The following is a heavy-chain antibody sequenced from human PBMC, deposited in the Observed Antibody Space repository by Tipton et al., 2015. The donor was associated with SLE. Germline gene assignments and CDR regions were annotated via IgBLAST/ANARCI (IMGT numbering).Heavy chain of an antibody. CDR2: FYYTGST. CDR3: ARAAEGITISGVVSNWFDS. D-gene: IGHD3-3*01. V-gene: IGHV4-59*11. J-gene: IGHJ5*01. CDR1: GGSISRHF. Sequence: TLSLTCTVSGGSISRHFWSWIRQTPRQGLEWIGHFYYTGSTNYNPSLKGRVTISVDTSKDQFSLKLKSVTAADTAMYYCARAAEGITISGVVSNWFDSWGQGTLVTVSS.